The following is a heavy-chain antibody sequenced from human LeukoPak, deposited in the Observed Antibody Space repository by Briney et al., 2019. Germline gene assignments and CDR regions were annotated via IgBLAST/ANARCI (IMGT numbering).Heavy chain of an antibody. CDR1: GYTFTVYY. D-gene: IGHD6-19*01. CDR3: ARALGDIAVDGNWFDP. J-gene: IGHJ5*02. V-gene: IGHV1-2*02. CDR2: INPNSGGT. Sequence: ASVTVSYKASGYTFTVYYMHWVRQAPGQGLEWMGWINPNSGGTNYAQKFQGRVTITRDTSISTAYMELSRLRSDDTAVYYCARALGDIAVDGNWFDPWGQGTLVTVSS.